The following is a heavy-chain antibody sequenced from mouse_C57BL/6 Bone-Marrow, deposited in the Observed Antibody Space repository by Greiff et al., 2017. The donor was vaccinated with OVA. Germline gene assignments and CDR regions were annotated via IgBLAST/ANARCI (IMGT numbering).Heavy chain of an antibody. CDR1: GYTFTSYW. D-gene: IGHD1-1*01. Sequence: VQLQQPGTELVKPGASGYTFTSYWMHWVKQRPGQGLEWIGNINPSNGGTNYNEKFKSKATLTVDKSSSTAYMQLSSLTSEDSAVYYCARSTVGYFDYWGQGTTLTVSS. CDR2: INPSNGGT. J-gene: IGHJ2*01. V-gene: IGHV1-53*01. CDR3: ARSTVGYFDY.